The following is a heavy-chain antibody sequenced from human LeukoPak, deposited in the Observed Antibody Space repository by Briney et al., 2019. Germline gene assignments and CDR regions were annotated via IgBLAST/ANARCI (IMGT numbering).Heavy chain of an antibody. J-gene: IGHJ4*02. CDR1: EFTFSSYA. V-gene: IGHV3-30*04. CDR3: ARVRHGYCSGGSCPPPGY. CDR2: ISDDGSDK. D-gene: IGHD2-15*01. Sequence: QAGGSLRLSCAASEFTFSSYAMHWVRQAPGKGLEWVAVISDDGSDKYYADSVKGRFTISRDNSKNTLYLQMNSLRTEDTAVYYCARVRHGYCSGGSCPPPGYWGPGTLVTVSS.